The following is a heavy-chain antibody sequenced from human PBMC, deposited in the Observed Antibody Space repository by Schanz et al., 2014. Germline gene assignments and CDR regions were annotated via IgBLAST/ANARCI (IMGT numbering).Heavy chain of an antibody. CDR3: AGTYCSSTSCYTGYYYMDV. D-gene: IGHD2-2*02. V-gene: IGHV1-69*02. Sequence: QVQLVQSGAEVKKPGSSVKVSCKASGGTFSTYVVVCVRQAPGQGLEWMGRIIPILGIANYAQNFQGRVTITADKSTSTAYMELTSLRSEDTAVYYCAGTYCSSTSCYTGYYYMDVWGKGTTVTVSS. CDR2: IIPILGIA. J-gene: IGHJ6*03. CDR1: GGTFSTYV.